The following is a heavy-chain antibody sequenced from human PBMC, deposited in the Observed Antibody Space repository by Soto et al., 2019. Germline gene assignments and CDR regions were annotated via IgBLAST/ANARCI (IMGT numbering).Heavy chain of an antibody. Sequence: QVQLVQSGAEVKKPGASVKVSCKASGYTFTAQYVHWVRQAPGQGLEWMGWLNPNTGGTLYARKFEGRVTMTSDTSISTVYMELSRLRSDDTAVYYCAREGSLVGGRDYGGQGTLVTVSS. CDR1: GYTFTAQY. J-gene: IGHJ4*02. V-gene: IGHV1-2*02. D-gene: IGHD1-26*01. CDR3: AREGSLVGGRDY. CDR2: LNPNTGGT.